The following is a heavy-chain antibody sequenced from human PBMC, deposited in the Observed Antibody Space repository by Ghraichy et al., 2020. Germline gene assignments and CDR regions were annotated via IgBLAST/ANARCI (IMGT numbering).Heavy chain of an antibody. CDR3: ARGRGRGYSYGYYFDY. V-gene: IGHV4-34*01. CDR2: INHSGST. CDR1: GGSFSGYY. J-gene: IGHJ4*02. D-gene: IGHD5-18*01. Sequence: SETLSLTCAVYGGSFSGYYWSWIRQPPGKGLEWIGEINHSGSTNYNPSLKSRVTISVDTSKNQFSLKLSSVTAAETAVYYCARGRGRGYSYGYYFDYWGQGTLVTVSS.